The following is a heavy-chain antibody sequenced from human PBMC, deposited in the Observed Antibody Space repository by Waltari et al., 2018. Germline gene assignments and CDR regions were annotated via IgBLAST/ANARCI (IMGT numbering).Heavy chain of an antibody. J-gene: IGHJ3*01. D-gene: IGHD3-10*01. CDR3: VTALGDRSSASRPFDV. Sequence: EVQLLQSGTELKKPGSTVKITCQLSGYRFNDYYIHWVQPAPGKGPQWMGLVDPEDGETIYAERFQGRVTITADTSTETAFMELSSLTSDDTAVYYCVTALGDRSSASRPFDVWGLGTLITVSS. V-gene: IGHV1-69-2*01. CDR2: VDPEDGET. CDR1: GYRFNDYY.